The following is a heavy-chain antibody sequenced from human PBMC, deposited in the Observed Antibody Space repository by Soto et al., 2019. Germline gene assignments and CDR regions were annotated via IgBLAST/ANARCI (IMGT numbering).Heavy chain of an antibody. CDR3: ARDCWGWYEGLPGY. Sequence: QVQLVESGGGVVQPGRSLRLSCAASGFTFSSYGMHWVRQAPGKGLEWVAVIWYDGSNKYYADSVKGRFTISRDNSKNTLYLQMNSLRAEDTAVYYCARDCWGWYEGLPGYWGQGTLVTVSS. V-gene: IGHV3-33*01. J-gene: IGHJ4*02. CDR2: IWYDGSNK. CDR1: GFTFSSYG. D-gene: IGHD6-19*01.